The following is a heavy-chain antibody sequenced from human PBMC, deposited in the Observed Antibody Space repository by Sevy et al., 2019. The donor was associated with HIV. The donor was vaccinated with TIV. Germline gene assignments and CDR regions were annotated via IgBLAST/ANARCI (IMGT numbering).Heavy chain of an antibody. CDR2: IWYDGSNK. CDR3: ARDETYCSSTSCYLYYYGMDV. D-gene: IGHD2-2*01. J-gene: IGHJ6*02. CDR1: GFTFSSYG. Sequence: GGSLRLSCVASGFTFSSYGMHWVRQAPGKGLEWVAVIWYDGSNKYYADSVKGRFTISRDNSKNTLYLQMNSLRAEDTAVYYCARDETYCSSTSCYLYYYGMDVWGQGTTVTVSS. V-gene: IGHV3-33*08.